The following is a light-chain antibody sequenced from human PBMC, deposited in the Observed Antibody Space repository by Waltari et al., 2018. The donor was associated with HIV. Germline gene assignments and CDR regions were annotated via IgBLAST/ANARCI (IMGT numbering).Light chain of an antibody. CDR1: KLGDRY. CDR2: QDK. Sequence: SYELTPPPSVSVSPGPTASISCSGDKLGDRYASWYQQRPGQAPVLIIYQDKKRPSGIPERCAGSNSGNTATLTISGTQTRDEADYYCQVWDYRGYVMFGGGTKLTVL. J-gene: IGLJ3*02. V-gene: IGLV3-1*01. CDR3: QVWDYRGYVM.